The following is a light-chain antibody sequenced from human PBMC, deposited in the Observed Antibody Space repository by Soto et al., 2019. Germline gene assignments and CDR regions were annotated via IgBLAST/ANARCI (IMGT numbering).Light chain of an antibody. J-gene: IGKJ5*01. V-gene: IGKV3-20*01. Sequence: EIVLTQSPVTLSLSPGERATLSCRASQSVSSSYLAWYQQKPGQAPRLLIYGASTRATGIPDRFSGSGSGTDFTLTISRLEPEDFVVHYCQQYGTSLPFGHGTRLEIK. CDR1: QSVSSSY. CDR2: GAS. CDR3: QQYGTSLP.